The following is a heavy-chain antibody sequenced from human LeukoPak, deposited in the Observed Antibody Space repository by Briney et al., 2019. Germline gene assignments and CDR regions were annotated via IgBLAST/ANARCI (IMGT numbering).Heavy chain of an antibody. D-gene: IGHD3-22*01. CDR2: ISSSSSTI. V-gene: IGHV3-48*02. CDR3: ASAGRWLLTFDY. J-gene: IGHJ4*02. Sequence: GGSLRLSCAASGFTFSSYSINWVRQTPGKGLEWVSYISSSSSTIYYADSVKGRFTISRDNAKNSLYLQMNSLRDEDTAVYYCASAGRWLLTFDYWGQGTLVTVSS. CDR1: GFTFSSYS.